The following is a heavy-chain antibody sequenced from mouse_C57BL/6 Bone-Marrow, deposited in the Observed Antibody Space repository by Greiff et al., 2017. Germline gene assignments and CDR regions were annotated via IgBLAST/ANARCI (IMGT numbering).Heavy chain of an antibody. J-gene: IGHJ4*01. D-gene: IGHD4-1*01. CDR2: IDPSDSYT. Sequence: VKLQQPGAELVKPGASVKLSCKASGYTFTSYWMQWVKQRPGQGLEWIGEIDPSDSYTNYNQKFKGKATLTVDTSSSTAYMQLSSLTSEDSAVYYCAREKTGTDAMDYWGQGTSVTVSS. CDR3: AREKTGTDAMDY. V-gene: IGHV1-50*01. CDR1: GYTFTSYW.